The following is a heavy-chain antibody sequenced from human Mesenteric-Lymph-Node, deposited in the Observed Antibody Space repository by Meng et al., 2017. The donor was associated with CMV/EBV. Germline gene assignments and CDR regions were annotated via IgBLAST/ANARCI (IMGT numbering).Heavy chain of an antibody. CDR1: GFTFNRYG. D-gene: IGHD1-14*01. CDR3: ARGTNRNSFDY. CDR2: IRYDGYIE. V-gene: IGHV3-30*02. J-gene: IGHJ4*02. Sequence: GESLKISCGGSGFTFNRYGIHWVRQAPGKGLEWVAFIRYDGYIEYNTDYVKGRFTISRDNSKNTVYLQMNSLRAEDTALYYCARGTNRNSFDYWGQGTLVTVSS.